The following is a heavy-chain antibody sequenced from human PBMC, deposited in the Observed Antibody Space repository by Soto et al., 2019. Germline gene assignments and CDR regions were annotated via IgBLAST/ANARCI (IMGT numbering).Heavy chain of an antibody. D-gene: IGHD2-15*01. CDR2: IIPIFGTA. CDR1: GGTFSSYA. V-gene: IGHV1-69*12. J-gene: IGHJ4*02. Sequence: QVQLVQSGAEVKKPGSSVKVSCKASGGTFSSYAISWGRQAPGQGLEWMGGIIPIFGTANYAQKFQGRVTIPADESTRTAYMELRSLRSADTAVYYCAGGYCSGGSCYLFDYWGQGTLVTVSS. CDR3: AGGYCSGGSCYLFDY.